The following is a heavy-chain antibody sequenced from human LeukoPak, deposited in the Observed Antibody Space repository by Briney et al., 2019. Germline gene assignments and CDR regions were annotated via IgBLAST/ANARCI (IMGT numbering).Heavy chain of an antibody. D-gene: IGHD1/OR15-1a*01. J-gene: IGHJ6*02. V-gene: IGHV3-7*03. Sequence: GGSLRLSCAASGFILSNHWMTWVRQAPGKGPEWVANMNKDGSEEYYVDSVKGRFTIFKDTAKNSLYLQMNNLRVEDTALYYCARNNDMDVWGQGTTVVVSS. CDR1: GFILSNHW. CDR2: MNKDGSEE. CDR3: ARNNDMDV.